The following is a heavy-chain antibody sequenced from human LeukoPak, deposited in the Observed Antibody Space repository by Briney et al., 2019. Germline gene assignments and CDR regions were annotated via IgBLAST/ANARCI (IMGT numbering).Heavy chain of an antibody. V-gene: IGHV4-34*01. CDR3: ARLVGPGGGDY. CDR1: GGSFSGYY. Sequence: PSETLSLTCAVYGGSFSGYYWSWIRQPPGKGLEWIGEINHSGSTNYNPSLKSRVTISVDTSKNQFSLKLSSVTAADTAVYYCARLVGPGGGDYWGQGTLVTVSS. J-gene: IGHJ4*02. CDR2: INHSGST. D-gene: IGHD2-15*01.